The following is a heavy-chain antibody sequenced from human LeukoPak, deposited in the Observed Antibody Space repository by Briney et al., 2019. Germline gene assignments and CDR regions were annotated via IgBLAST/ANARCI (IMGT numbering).Heavy chain of an antibody. CDR1: GDTFISYS. Sequence: ASVKVSCKASGDTFISYSINWVRQAPGQGLEWMGGIIPIFGTANYAQKFQGRVTITTDESTSTAYMELTSLRSEDTAVYYCARGPKGHYYYYYYMDVWGKGTTVTVSS. CDR3: ARGPKGHYYYYYYMDV. CDR2: IIPIFGTA. J-gene: IGHJ6*03. V-gene: IGHV1-69*05.